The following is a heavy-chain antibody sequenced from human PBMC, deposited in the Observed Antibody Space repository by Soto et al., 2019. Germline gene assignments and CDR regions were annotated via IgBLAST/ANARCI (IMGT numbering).Heavy chain of an antibody. CDR3: ARMLADGYQL. CDR2: VYYSGRT. CDR1: DDSVNSIGYY. J-gene: IGHJ1*01. Sequence: KPSETLSLTCDVSDDSVNSIGYYWTWIRQHPGKGLEWIGCVYYSGRTYYNPSLKSRLGMSLDTSKNQFSLKMTSMTAADTAVYYCARMLADGYQLWGQGTLVTVSS. V-gene: IGHV4-31*02. D-gene: IGHD3-10*02.